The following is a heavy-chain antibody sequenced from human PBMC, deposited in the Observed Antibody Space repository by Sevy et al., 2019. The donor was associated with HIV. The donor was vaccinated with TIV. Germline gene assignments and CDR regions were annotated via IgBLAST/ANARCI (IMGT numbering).Heavy chain of an antibody. D-gene: IGHD6-13*01. V-gene: IGHV3-11*04. CDR3: ARDRQLGAFDI. J-gene: IGHJ3*02. Sequence: GGSLRLSCAASGFTFSDYYMSWIRQAPGKGLEWVSYISSSGSTIYYADSVKGRFTISRDNAKNSLYLQMNSLRAEDTAVYYRARDRQLGAFDIWGQGTMVTVSS. CDR1: GFTFSDYY. CDR2: ISSSGSTI.